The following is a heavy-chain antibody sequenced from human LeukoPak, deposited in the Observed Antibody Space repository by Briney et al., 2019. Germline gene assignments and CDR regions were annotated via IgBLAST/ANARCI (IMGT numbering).Heavy chain of an antibody. Sequence: SETLSLTCTVSGYSISSGFYWGRIRQPPGKGLEWIGSIYHSGSTHYNSSLKSRVTISVDTSKNQLSLKLSSVTAADTAVYYCARLRTQLSDCYYYYYMDVWGKGTTVTISS. CDR3: ARLRTQLSDCYYYYYMDV. CDR1: GYSISSGFY. J-gene: IGHJ6*03. V-gene: IGHV4-38-2*02. CDR2: IYHSGST. D-gene: IGHD1-1*01.